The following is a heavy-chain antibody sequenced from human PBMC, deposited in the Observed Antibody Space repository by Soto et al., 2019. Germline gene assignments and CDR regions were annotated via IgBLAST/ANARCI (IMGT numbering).Heavy chain of an antibody. Sequence: PGGSLRLSCAASGFTFSSYAMSWVRQAPGKGLEWVAAISGSGGSTYYADSVKGRFTISRDNSKNTLYLQMNSLRAEDTAVYYCAKGLFYYYDSSGWAHFDYWGQGTLVTVSS. CDR2: ISGSGGST. V-gene: IGHV3-23*01. D-gene: IGHD3-22*01. CDR1: GFTFSSYA. CDR3: AKGLFYYYDSSGWAHFDY. J-gene: IGHJ4*02.